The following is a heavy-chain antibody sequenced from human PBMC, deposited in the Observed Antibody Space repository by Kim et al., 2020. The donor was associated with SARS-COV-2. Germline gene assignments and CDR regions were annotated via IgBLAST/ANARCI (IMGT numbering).Heavy chain of an antibody. J-gene: IGHJ4*02. CDR3: AREGTYYYDSSGYFAPPFDY. D-gene: IGHD3-22*01. CDR2: IIPILGIA. V-gene: IGHV1-69*04. CDR1: GGTFSSYT. Sequence: SVKVSCKASGGTFSSYTISWVRQAPGQGLEWMGRIIPILGIANYAQKFQGRVTITADKSTSTAYMELSSLRSEDTAVYYCAREGTYYYDSSGYFAPPFDYWGQGTLVTVSS.